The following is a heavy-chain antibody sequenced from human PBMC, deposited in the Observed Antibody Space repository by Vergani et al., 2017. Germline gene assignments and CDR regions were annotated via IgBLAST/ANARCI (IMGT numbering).Heavy chain of an antibody. J-gene: IGHJ4*02. V-gene: IGHV3-23*01. D-gene: IGHD6-19*01. CDR2: ISGSGGST. CDR3: AKVTYSSGWGNFDY. Sequence: EVQLLESGGGLVQPGGSLRLSCAASGFTFSSYAMSWVRQAPGKGLEWVSAISGSGGSTYYADSVKGRFTSSRDNSKTTLYLQMNSLRAEDPAVYYCAKVTYSSGWGNFDYWGQGTLVTVSS. CDR1: GFTFSSYA.